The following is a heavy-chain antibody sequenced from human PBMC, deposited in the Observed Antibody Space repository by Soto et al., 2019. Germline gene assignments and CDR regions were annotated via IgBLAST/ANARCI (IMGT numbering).Heavy chain of an antibody. CDR3: VIAILHLSPYDGYTADY. D-gene: IGHD6-13*01. V-gene: IGHV3-23*01. J-gene: IGHJ4*02. Sequence: GGSLRLSCAASGFTFSSYAMSWVRHAPGKGLEWVSGISDSGGSTNYADSVKGRFTISRDNSKNTAHLQISSLRADDTAVYYCVIAILHLSPYDGYTADYWGQGTLVTVSS. CDR2: ISDSGGST. CDR1: GFTFSSYA.